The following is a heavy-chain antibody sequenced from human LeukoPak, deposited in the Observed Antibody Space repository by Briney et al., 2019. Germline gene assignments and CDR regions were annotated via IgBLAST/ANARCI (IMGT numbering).Heavy chain of an antibody. Sequence: PSETLSLTCTVSGGSISSNSNYWGWIRQPPGKGLEWIGSIYYSGSSYYNPSLKSRVTISLDTSKNQFSLKLSSVTAADTAVYYCARRKLAAAIDYWGQGTLVTVSS. CDR1: GGSISSNSNY. CDR2: IYYSGSS. J-gene: IGHJ4*02. D-gene: IGHD6-13*01. V-gene: IGHV4-39*07. CDR3: ARRKLAAAIDY.